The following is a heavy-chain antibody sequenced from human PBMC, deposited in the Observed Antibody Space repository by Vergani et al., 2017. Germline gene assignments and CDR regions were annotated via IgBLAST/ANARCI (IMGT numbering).Heavy chain of an antibody. D-gene: IGHD6-6*01. CDR1: GFTFSSYS. CDR3: ARGIKAARPSWYYYGMDV. V-gene: IGHV3-48*01. J-gene: IGHJ6*02. CDR2: ISSSSSTI. Sequence: EVQLVESGGGLVQPGGSLRLSCAASGFTFSSYSMNWVRQAPGKGLEWVSYISSSSSTIYYADSVKGRFTISRDNAKNSLYLQMNRLRAEDTAVYYCARGIKAARPSWYYYGMDVWGQGTTVTVSS.